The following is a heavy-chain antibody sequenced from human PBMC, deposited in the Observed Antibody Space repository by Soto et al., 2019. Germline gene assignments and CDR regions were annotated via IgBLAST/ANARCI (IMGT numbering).Heavy chain of an antibody. CDR3: ARATYYYDSSGYSDRVLDY. CDR1: GGSISSGGYS. J-gene: IGHJ4*02. V-gene: IGHV4-30-2*01. CDR2: IYHSGSS. Sequence: SETLSLTCAVSGGSISSGGYSWSWIRQPPGKGLEWIGYIYHSGSSYYNSSLKSRVTISVDRSKNQFPLKLSSVTAADTAVYYCARATYYYDSSGYSDRVLDYWGQGTLVTVSS. D-gene: IGHD3-22*01.